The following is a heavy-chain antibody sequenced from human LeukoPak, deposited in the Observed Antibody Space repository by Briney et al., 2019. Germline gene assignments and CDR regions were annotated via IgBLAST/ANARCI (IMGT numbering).Heavy chain of an antibody. CDR3: ARYLGSSEFDH. V-gene: IGHV4-59*01. Sequence: PSETLSLTCTVSGGSISSYYWSWIRQPPGKGLEWIGYIYYSGSTNYNPSLKSRVTISVDTSKNQFSLKLSSVTAADTALYYCARYLGSSEFDHWGQGTLVTVSS. CDR2: IYYSGST. CDR1: GGSISSYY. D-gene: IGHD6-6*01. J-gene: IGHJ4*02.